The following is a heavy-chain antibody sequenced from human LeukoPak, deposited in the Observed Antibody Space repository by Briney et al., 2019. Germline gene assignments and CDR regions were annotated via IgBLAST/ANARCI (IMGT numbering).Heavy chain of an antibody. CDR3: ASPTYYYDSDYFDF. V-gene: IGHV3-74*01. D-gene: IGHD3-22*01. CDR1: GFPFSRYW. J-gene: IGHJ4*02. Sequence: PGGSLRLSCAASGFPFSRYWMHWVRQAPGKGLVWVSRINSDGSTTDYADSVKGRFTISRDNAKNTLYLQMNSLRAEDTAVYYCASPTYYYDSDYFDFWGQGTLVTVSS. CDR2: INSDGSTT.